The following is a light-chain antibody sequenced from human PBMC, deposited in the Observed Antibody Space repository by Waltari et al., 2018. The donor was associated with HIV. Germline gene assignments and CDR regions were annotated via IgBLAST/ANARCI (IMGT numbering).Light chain of an antibody. CDR2: DNN. J-gene: IGLJ1*01. V-gene: IGLV1-51*01. Sequence: QSVLTQPPSVSAAPGQKVTIPCSGSSSNIGNNYLSWYQQLPGTAPKLLIYDNNKRPSGIPDRFSGSKSGTSATLGITGLQTGDEADYYCGAWDSSLSAVVFGTGTKVTVL. CDR1: SSNIGNNY. CDR3: GAWDSSLSAVV.